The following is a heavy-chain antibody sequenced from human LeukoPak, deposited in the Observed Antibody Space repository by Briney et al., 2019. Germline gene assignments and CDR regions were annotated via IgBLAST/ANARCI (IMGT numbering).Heavy chain of an antibody. CDR1: GFIVGDTH. CDR2: VYSGITT. Sequence: QPGGSLRLSCAGSGFIVGDTHMTWVRQAPGKGLEWVSLVYSGITTHYADSVKGRFSISRDHSNNILYLQMNTLRAEDTAVYYCARLQGYSLGYQYFYYMDVWGTGTTLTVSS. J-gene: IGHJ6*03. V-gene: IGHV3-53*01. CDR3: ARLQGYSLGYQYFYYMDV. D-gene: IGHD5-18*01.